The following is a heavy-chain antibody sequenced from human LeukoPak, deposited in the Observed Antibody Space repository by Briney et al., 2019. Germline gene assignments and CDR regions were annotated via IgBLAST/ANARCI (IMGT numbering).Heavy chain of an antibody. J-gene: IGHJ4*02. CDR2: VSYSGST. V-gene: IGHV4-59*08. CDR1: GCSFSNYC. D-gene: IGHD6-19*01. CDR3: ARQAYSSGCYCLDY. Sequence: SETLSLTCTVSGCSFSNYCWGWIRQPPGQGLECIGYVSYSGSTNYNPSLNSRATTSVDTTKNQFPLMVSPVTAADTAGYYCARQAYSSGCYCLDYWGQGTLVTVSS.